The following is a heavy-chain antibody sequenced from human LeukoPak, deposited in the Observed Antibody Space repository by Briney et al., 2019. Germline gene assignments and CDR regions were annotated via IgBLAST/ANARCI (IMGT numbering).Heavy chain of an antibody. CDR1: GFTFSTYW. D-gene: IGHD6-13*01. V-gene: IGHV3-7*01. CDR3: ARKRIAAATNWFDP. CDR2: IKRDGSEK. J-gene: IGHJ5*02. Sequence: GGSLRLSCAASGFTFSTYWMSWVRQAPGKRLEWVANIKRDGSEKYYVDSVKGRFTISRDNAKNTLYLQMNSLRAEDTAVYYCARKRIAAATNWFDPWGQGTLVTVSS.